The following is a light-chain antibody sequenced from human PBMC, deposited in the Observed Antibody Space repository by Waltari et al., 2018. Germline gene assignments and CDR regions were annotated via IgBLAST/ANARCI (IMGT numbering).Light chain of an antibody. CDR2: EAS. Sequence: ENVLTQSPATLSLSPGERATLSCGGSQSVSHKYLAWFQQKPGQAPRLLIYEASRRATGMPDRFSGSGSGTDVTLTISRLEPEDFAVYYCQHYDTSPRTFGQGTRLEIK. CDR1: QSVSHKY. J-gene: IGKJ5*01. CDR3: QHYDTSPRT. V-gene: IGKV3D-20*01.